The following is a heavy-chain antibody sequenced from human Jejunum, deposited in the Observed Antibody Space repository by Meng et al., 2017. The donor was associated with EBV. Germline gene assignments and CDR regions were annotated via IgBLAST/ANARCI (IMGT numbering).Heavy chain of an antibody. CDR1: GFTFNVAW. Sequence: DVQLVESGGGLERPGGSLRLSCAASGFTFNVAWMNWVRQAPGKGLEWVGRIHSKNDGGATDYAASVKDRFSLSRDDSKNTLYLQMNSLKTKDTAMYYCTTGYDSPYHDAHWCQGTLGTVSS. J-gene: IGHJ4*02. D-gene: IGHD3-16*01. CDR3: TTGYDSPYHDAH. CDR2: IHSKNDGGAT. V-gene: IGHV3-15*01.